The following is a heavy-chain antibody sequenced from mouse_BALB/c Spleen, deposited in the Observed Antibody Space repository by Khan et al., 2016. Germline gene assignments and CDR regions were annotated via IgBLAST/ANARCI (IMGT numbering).Heavy chain of an antibody. V-gene: IGHV2-2*02. Sequence: QVQLKESGPGLVQPSQSLSITCTVSGFSLTSYGVHWVRQSPGKGLEWLGVIWSGGSTDYNAAFISRLSISKDNSKSQVFFKMNSLQANDTAIYXCATFYYRYEDYAMDYWGQGTSVTVSS. J-gene: IGHJ4*01. CDR2: IWSGGST. D-gene: IGHD2-14*01. CDR1: GFSLTSYG. CDR3: ATFYYRYEDYAMDY.